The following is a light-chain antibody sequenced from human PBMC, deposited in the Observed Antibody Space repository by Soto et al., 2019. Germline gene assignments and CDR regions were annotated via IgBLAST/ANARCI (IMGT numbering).Light chain of an antibody. Sequence: DIQMTQSPSSLSASVGDRITITCQATQDITNYLNWYQHKPGKAPKLLIYDASYLEPGVPSRFSGTGSGTMFTFTISSLQPEDIATYYCQQYGNLPLTFGGGTKVEIK. V-gene: IGKV1-33*01. J-gene: IGKJ4*01. CDR1: QDITNY. CDR3: QQYGNLPLT. CDR2: DAS.